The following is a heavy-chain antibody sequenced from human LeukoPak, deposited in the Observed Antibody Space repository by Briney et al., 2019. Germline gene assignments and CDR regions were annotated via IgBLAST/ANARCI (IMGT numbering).Heavy chain of an antibody. CDR2: ISYDGSNK. D-gene: IGHD6-13*01. Sequence: GGSLRLYCAASGFTFSSYGMHWVRQAPGKGLVWVAVISYDGSNKYYADSVKGRFTISRDNSKNTLYLQMDSLRAEDTAVYYCAKGGFYSSSWHFDYWGQGTLVTVSS. J-gene: IGHJ4*02. V-gene: IGHV3-30*18. CDR1: GFTFSSYG. CDR3: AKGGFYSSSWHFDY.